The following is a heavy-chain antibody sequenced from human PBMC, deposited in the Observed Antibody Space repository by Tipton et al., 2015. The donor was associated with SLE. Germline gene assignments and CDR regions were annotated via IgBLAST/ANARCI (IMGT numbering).Heavy chain of an antibody. Sequence: TLSLTCTVSGGSISSSSYYWGWIRQPPGKGLEWIGSIYYSGSTYYNPSLKSRVTISVDTSKNQFSLKLSSVTAADTAVYYCARDSSGSYQGDAFDIWGQGTMVTVSS. CDR3: ARDSSGSYQGDAFDI. V-gene: IGHV4-39*02. CDR1: GGSISSSSYY. CDR2: IYYSGST. J-gene: IGHJ3*02. D-gene: IGHD1-26*01.